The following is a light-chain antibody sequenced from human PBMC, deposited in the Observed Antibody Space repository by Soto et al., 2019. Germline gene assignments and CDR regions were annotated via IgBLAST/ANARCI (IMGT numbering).Light chain of an antibody. V-gene: IGLV2-14*01. CDR1: SSDVGGYNF. CDR3: SSCTSSSTLV. Sequence: QSALTQPASVSGSPGQSITISCTGTSSDVGGYNFVSWYQQHPGKAPKLMIYDVTNRPSGVSNRFSGSKSDNTASLTISGLQADDEADYYCSSCTSSSTLVFGGGTKLTVL. CDR2: DVT. J-gene: IGLJ2*01.